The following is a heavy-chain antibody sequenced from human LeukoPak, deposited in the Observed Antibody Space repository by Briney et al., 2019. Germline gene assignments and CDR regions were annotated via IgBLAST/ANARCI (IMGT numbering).Heavy chain of an antibody. Sequence: SETLSLTCTVSGDSFSSDYWSWIRQPPGKGLEWIGYIYHSGSANYNPSLKSRVTISVDTSKNQFSLKLSSVTAADTAVYCCARGTDYDYVWGSYRRLYYFDYWGQGTLVTVSS. CDR2: IYHSGSA. J-gene: IGHJ4*02. D-gene: IGHD3-16*02. CDR3: ARGTDYDYVWGSYRRLYYFDY. CDR1: GDSFSSDY. V-gene: IGHV4-59*01.